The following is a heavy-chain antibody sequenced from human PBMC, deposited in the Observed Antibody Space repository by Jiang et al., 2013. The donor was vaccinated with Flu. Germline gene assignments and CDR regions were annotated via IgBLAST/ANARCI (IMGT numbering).Heavy chain of an antibody. CDR3: ARDGAYGDYRHYYYGMDV. CDR1: GFTFSSYE. CDR2: ISSSGSTI. Sequence: QLVESGGGLVQPGGSLRLSCAASGFTFSSYEMNWVRQAPGKGLEWVSYISSSGSTIYYADSVKGRFTISRDNAKNSLYLQMNSLRAEDTAVYYCARDGAYGDYRHYYYGMDVWGQGTTVTVSS. D-gene: IGHD4-17*01. J-gene: IGHJ6*02. V-gene: IGHV3-48*03.